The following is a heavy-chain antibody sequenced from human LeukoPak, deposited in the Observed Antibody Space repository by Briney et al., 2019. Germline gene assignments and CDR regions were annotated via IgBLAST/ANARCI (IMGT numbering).Heavy chain of an antibody. CDR3: ARHPADSRFYDILTASPDFDY. CDR1: GGSISSSSYY. V-gene: IGHV4-39*01. D-gene: IGHD3-9*01. Sequence: KPSETLSLTCTVSGGSISSSSYYWGWIRQPPGKGLEWIGSIYYSGSTYYNPSLKSRVTISVDTSKNQFSLKLSSVTAADTAVYYCARHPADSRFYDILTASPDFDYWGQGTLVTVSS. CDR2: IYYSGST. J-gene: IGHJ4*02.